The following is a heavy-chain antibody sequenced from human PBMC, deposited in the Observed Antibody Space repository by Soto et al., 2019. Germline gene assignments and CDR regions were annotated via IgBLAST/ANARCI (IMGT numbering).Heavy chain of an antibody. D-gene: IGHD6-13*01. CDR3: AKAIAAAGTAY. Sequence: EVQVLESGGALVQPGGSLRLSCAASGFTFTNYAMSWVRQAPGKGLEWVSTVSGNGGTTYYADSVKGRFTISRDNSRNTLYLQMNSLRAEDTAVYYCAKAIAAAGTAYWGQGPLVTVSS. V-gene: IGHV3-23*01. CDR2: VSGNGGTT. J-gene: IGHJ4*02. CDR1: GFTFTNYA.